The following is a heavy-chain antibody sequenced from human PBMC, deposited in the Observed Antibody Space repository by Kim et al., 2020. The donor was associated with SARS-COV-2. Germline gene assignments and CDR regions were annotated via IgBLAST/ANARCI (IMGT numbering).Heavy chain of an antibody. CDR3: ARDNSRDGYKPFDF. CDR1: GFTFSTYS. J-gene: IGHJ4*02. CDR2: ISDTTSYI. V-gene: IGHV3-21*01. Sequence: GGSLRLFCAASGFTFSTYSMNWVRQAPGKGLEWVSSISDTTSYIYYADSVKGRFTISRDNAKNSLYLQMNGLRAEDTAVYFCARDNSRDGYKPFDFWGQG. D-gene: IGHD5-12*01.